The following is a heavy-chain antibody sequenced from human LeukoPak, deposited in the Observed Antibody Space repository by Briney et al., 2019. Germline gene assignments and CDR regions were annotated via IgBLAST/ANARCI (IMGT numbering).Heavy chain of an antibody. CDR2: IYPGDSDT. V-gene: IGHV5-51*01. J-gene: IGHJ4*02. CDR3: ARLTGSGTYYFDY. D-gene: IGHD6-19*01. CDR1: GYSFTSHW. Sequence: GESLKISCKGSGYSFTSHWIGWVRQMPGKGVEWVGIIYPGDSDTTYSPSFQGQVTISADKSVSTAYLQWSSLKASDTAMYYCARLTGSGTYYFDYWGQGTLVTVSS.